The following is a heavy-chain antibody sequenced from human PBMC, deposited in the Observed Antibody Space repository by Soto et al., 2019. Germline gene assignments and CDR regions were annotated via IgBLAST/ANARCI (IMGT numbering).Heavy chain of an antibody. CDR3: ARARPVYCSGGSCYSTYPSSGGDFDY. D-gene: IGHD2-15*01. Sequence: ASLKVSCKASGYTFTSYGISWVRQAPGQGLEWMGWISAYNGNTNYAQKLQGRVTMTTDTSTSTAYMELRSLRSEDTAVYYCARARPVYCSGGSCYSTYPSSGGDFDYWGQGTLVTVSS. V-gene: IGHV1-18*01. CDR1: GYTFTSYG. J-gene: IGHJ4*02. CDR2: ISAYNGNT.